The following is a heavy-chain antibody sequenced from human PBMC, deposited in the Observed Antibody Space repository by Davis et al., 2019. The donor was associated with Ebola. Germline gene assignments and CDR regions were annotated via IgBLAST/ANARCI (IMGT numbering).Heavy chain of an antibody. CDR1: GDSISSYY. J-gene: IGHJ6*02. CDR2: IYYSGST. V-gene: IGHV4-59*01. Sequence: MPSETLSLTCTVSGDSISSYYWSWIRQPPGKGLEWIGYIYYSGSTNYNPSLKSRVTISVDTSKNQFSLKLGSVTAADTAVYYCASRPQYYYGMDVWGQGTTVTVSS. CDR3: ASRPQYYYGMDV.